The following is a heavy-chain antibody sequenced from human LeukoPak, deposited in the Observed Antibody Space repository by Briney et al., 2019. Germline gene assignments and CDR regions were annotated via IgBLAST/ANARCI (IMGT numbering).Heavy chain of an antibody. CDR1: GGTFSSYA. V-gene: IGHV1-69*04. CDR2: IIPILGIA. D-gene: IGHD3-3*01. Sequence: SVKVSCKASGGTFSSYAISWVRQAPGQGLEWMGRIIPILGIANYAQKFQGRVTITADKSTSTAYMELSSLRSEDTAVYYCARGTTLEWLVPYYYYYYMDVWGKGTTVTVSS. CDR3: ARGTTLEWLVPYYYYYYMDV. J-gene: IGHJ6*03.